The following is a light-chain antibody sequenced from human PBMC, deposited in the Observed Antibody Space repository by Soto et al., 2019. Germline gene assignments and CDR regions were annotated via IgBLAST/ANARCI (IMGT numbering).Light chain of an antibody. CDR2: AAS. CDR3: QQYNNWPV. Sequence: EIVMTQSPATLSVSPGERATLSCRASQSVSSNLAWYQQKPGQAPRLLIYAASTRATGIPARFSGSGSGTEFTLTISSLQSEDFAVYYCQQYNNWPVFVQGTKLDIK. CDR1: QSVSSN. J-gene: IGKJ1*01. V-gene: IGKV3-15*01.